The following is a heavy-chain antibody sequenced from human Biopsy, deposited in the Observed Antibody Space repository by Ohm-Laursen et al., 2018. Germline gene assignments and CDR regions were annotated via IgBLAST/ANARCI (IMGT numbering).Heavy chain of an antibody. CDR1: GGSISSYY. CDR3: TRDVKRYCSGSSCYTGYFGMDV. CDR2: VYYSGST. J-gene: IGHJ6*02. Sequence: TLSLTWTVSGGSISSYYWTWIRQPPGKGLEWIGDVYYSGSTNRNPSLKSRVTILVDTSKNQFSLKLTSVTAADTAVYFCTRDVKRYCSGSSCYTGYFGMDVWGQGTTVTVSS. D-gene: IGHD2-2*01. V-gene: IGHV4-59*01.